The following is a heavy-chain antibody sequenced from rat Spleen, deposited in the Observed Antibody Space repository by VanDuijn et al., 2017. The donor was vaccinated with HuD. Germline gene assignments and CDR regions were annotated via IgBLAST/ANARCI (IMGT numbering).Heavy chain of an antibody. V-gene: IGHV5-58*01. CDR2: FSSDGVYT. J-gene: IGHJ2*01. CDR1: GFTFSNYW. CDR3: AVAGYGY. Sequence: EVQLVETGGGLVQPGRSLKLSCVASGFTFSNYWMYWVRQAPGKGLEWVSSFSSDGVYTYYPDSVKGRFTISRDNAENTVYLQMNSLRSEDTATYYCAVAGYGYWGQGVMVTVSS. D-gene: IGHD1-7*01.